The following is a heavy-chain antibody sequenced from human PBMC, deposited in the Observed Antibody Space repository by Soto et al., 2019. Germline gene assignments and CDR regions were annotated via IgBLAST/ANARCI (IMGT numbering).Heavy chain of an antibody. CDR1: GFTVSSNY. D-gene: IGHD3-9*01. Sequence: GGSLRLSCAASGFTVSSNYMSWVRQAPGKGLEWVSVIYSGGSTYYADSVKGRFTISRDNSKNTLYLQVNSLRAEDTAVYYCARASTYYDILTGYYMSRRPYYYYYMDVWGKGTTVTVSS. CDR3: ARASTYYDILTGYYMSRRPYYYYYMDV. CDR2: IYSGGST. V-gene: IGHV3-66*01. J-gene: IGHJ6*03.